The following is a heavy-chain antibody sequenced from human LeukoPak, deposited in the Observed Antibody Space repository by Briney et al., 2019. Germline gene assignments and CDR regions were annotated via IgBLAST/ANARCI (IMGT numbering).Heavy chain of an antibody. V-gene: IGHV3-20*04. J-gene: IGHJ4*02. CDR2: INWNGGRT. D-gene: IGHD6-13*01. CDR3: ARDRRAATVGY. Sequence: PGGSLRLSCAASGFTFDDYGMSWVRQAPGKGLEWVSGINWNGGRTGYADSVKGRFTISRDNAKKSLYVQMNSLRAEDTAVYYCARDRRAATVGYWGQGTLVTVSS. CDR1: GFTFDDYG.